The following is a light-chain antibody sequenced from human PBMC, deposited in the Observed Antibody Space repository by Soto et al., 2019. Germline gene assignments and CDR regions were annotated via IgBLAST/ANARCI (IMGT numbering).Light chain of an antibody. J-gene: IGLJ1*01. Sequence: QAVVAQPASVSGSPGQSITISCTGTSSDVGSYNLVSWYQQHPGKAPKLLIFESSKRPSGVSNRFSGSKSGNTASLTISGLQAGDEADYYCCSYAGANTFFGTGTKLTVL. V-gene: IGLV2-23*03. CDR1: SSDVGSYNL. CDR2: ESS. CDR3: CSYAGANTF.